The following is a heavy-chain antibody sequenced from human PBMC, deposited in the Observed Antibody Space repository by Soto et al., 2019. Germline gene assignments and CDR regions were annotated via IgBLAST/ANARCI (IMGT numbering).Heavy chain of an antibody. CDR3: ASRDPGTSVDY. CDR1: GGSFTSNNW. J-gene: IGHJ4*02. CDR2: IYRTGST. D-gene: IGHD1-7*01. V-gene: IGHV4-4*02. Sequence: QVQLQESGPGLVKPSGTLSLTCAVSGGSFTSNNWWTWVRQPPGQGLAWIGEIYRTGSTNYNPSLKSRVTISLDKSENQLALTVTSLTAADTAVYYCASRDPGTSVDYWGQGTLVTVSS.